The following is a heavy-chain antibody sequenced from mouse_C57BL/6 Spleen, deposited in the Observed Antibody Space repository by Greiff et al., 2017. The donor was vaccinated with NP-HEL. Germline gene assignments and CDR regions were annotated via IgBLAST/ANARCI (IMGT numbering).Heavy chain of an antibody. CDR2: IDPSDSET. Sequence: QVQLQQPGAELVRPGSSVKLSCKASGYTFASYWMHWVKQRPIQGLEWIGNIDPSDSETHYNQKFKDKATLTVDKSSSTAYMQLSRLTSEDSAVYYCARGGSWFAYWGQGTLVTVSA. J-gene: IGHJ3*01. CDR3: ARGGSWFAY. CDR1: GYTFASYW. D-gene: IGHD1-1*02. V-gene: IGHV1-52*01.